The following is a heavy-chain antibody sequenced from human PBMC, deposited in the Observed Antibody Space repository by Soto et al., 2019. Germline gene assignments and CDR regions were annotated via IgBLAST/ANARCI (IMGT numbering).Heavy chain of an antibody. Sequence: GGSLRLSCAASGFTFSSYWMSWVRQAPGKGLEWVANIKQDGSEKYCVDSVKGRFTISRDNAKNSLYLQMDGLRAEDTAVYYCARVSIVVVVAATSGFFDYWGRGTLVTVS. V-gene: IGHV3-7*01. CDR3: ARVSIVVVVAATSGFFDY. CDR1: GFTFSSYW. J-gene: IGHJ4*02. D-gene: IGHD2-15*01. CDR2: IKQDGSEK.